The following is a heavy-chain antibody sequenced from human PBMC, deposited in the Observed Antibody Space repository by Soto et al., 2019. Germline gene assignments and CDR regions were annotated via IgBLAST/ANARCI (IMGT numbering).Heavy chain of an antibody. CDR3: ARVGRLHYFDY. D-gene: IGHD4-17*01. CDR2: ISYDGGNK. V-gene: IGHV3-30-3*01. CDR1: GFTFSSYA. J-gene: IGHJ4*02. Sequence: QVQLVESGGGVVQPGRSLRLSCAASGFTFSSYAMHWVRQAPGKGLEWVAVISYDGGNKYYADSVKGRFIISRDNSKNTLFLQMNSLRAEDTAVYYCARVGRLHYFDYWGQGTLVTVSS.